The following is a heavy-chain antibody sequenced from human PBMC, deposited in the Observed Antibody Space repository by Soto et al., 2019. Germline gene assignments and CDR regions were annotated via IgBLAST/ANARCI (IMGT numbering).Heavy chain of an antibody. V-gene: IGHV4-39*01. CDR1: GASINNFAYY. Sequence: ETLSLTCSVSGASINNFAYYWGWIRQPPGKGLEWIGTVYYNENTYYNPSLRSRVAISVDTAKNQFSLNLRSVTAADTAVYFCARRERYYGSPGWFDPWGQGTLVTVSS. J-gene: IGHJ5*01. CDR3: ARRERYYGSPGWFDP. CDR2: VYYNENT. D-gene: IGHD3-10*01.